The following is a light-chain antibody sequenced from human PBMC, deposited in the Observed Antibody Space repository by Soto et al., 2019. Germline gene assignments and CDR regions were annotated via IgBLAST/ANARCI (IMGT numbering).Light chain of an antibody. CDR1: SSDVGSYNL. CDR3: CSYAGISTIGV. Sequence: QSALTQPASVSGSPGQSITISCTGTSSDVGSYNLVSWYQQHPGKAPKLMIYEGSKRPSGVSNRFSGSKSGNTASLTISGLQAEDEADYYCCSYAGISTIGVFGGGTKLTVL. V-gene: IGLV2-23*03. CDR2: EGS. J-gene: IGLJ3*02.